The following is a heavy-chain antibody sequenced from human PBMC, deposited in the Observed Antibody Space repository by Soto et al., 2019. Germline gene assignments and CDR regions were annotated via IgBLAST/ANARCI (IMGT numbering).Heavy chain of an antibody. V-gene: IGHV4-34*01. J-gene: IGHJ3*02. CDR1: GGSVNSGNYY. D-gene: IGHD1-1*01. CDR3: ARVARGTATTVVDAFDI. Sequence: QVQLQQWGAGLLKPSETLSLTCAVFGGSVNSGNYYWSWIRQPPGKGLEWIGEMSHSGGTHFNPSHRSRVTISVDTSNNQFSLKMSPATAADTALYYCARVARGTATTVVDAFDIWGPGTMVTVSS. CDR2: MSHSGGT.